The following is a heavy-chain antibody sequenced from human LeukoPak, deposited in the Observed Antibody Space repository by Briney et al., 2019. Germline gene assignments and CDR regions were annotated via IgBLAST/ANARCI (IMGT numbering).Heavy chain of an antibody. D-gene: IGHD6-13*01. CDR1: GFTVSNDY. J-gene: IGHJ4*02. CDR2: ISGSGGST. V-gene: IGHV3-23*01. Sequence: PGGSLRLSCAASGFTVSNDYMSWVRQAPGKGLEWVSAISGSGGSTYYADSVKGRFTISRDNSKNTLYLQMNSLRAEDTAVYYCAKVRSNLDYSSSWYDFDYWGQGTLVTVSS. CDR3: AKVRSNLDYSSSWYDFDY.